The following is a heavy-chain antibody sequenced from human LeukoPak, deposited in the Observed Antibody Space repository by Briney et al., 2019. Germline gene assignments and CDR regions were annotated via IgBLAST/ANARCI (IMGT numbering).Heavy chain of an antibody. CDR3: ARRLSRGSACYYFGY. Sequence: PGGSPRLSSAASGFTFSSYAMSWVRQAPGKGLEWVAGISGSGADTYYADSVKGRFTISRDNSKNTLYLQTDTLRVEDTAVYYCARRLSRGSACYYFGYWGQGTLVTVSS. J-gene: IGHJ4*02. D-gene: IGHD2/OR15-2a*01. CDR1: GFTFSSYA. CDR2: ISGSGADT. V-gene: IGHV3-23*01.